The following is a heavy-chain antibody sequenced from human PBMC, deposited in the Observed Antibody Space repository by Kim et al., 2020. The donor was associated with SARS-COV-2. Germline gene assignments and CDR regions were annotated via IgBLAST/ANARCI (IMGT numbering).Heavy chain of an antibody. V-gene: IGHV6-1*01. J-gene: IGHJ4*02. Sequence: NDYEVAVKSRKTSNPDTSKNHFSLQLNSVTPEDTAVYYCARLGSAGTLDYWGQGTLVTVSS. CDR2: N. D-gene: IGHD1-7*01. CDR3: ARLGSAGTLDY.